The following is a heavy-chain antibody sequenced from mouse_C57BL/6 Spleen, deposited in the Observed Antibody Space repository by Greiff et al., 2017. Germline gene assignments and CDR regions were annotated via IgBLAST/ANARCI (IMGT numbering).Heavy chain of an antibody. J-gene: IGHJ3*01. Sequence: VQLQQSGAELARPGASVKLSCKASGYTFTSYGISWVKQRTGQGLEWIGEIYPRSGNTYYNEKFKGKATLTADKSSSTAYMELRSLTSEDSAVYFCARVDYGTSAGFAYWGQGTLVTVSA. CDR2: IYPRSGNT. CDR1: GYTFTSYG. CDR3: ARVDYGTSAGFAY. D-gene: IGHD1-1*01. V-gene: IGHV1-81*01.